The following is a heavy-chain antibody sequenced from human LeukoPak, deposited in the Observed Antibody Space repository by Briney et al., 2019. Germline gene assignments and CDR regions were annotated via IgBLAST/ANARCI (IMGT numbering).Heavy chain of an antibody. J-gene: IGHJ4*02. CDR2: ISTRSIFI. V-gene: IGHV3-21*01. Sequence: GGSLRLSCAASGFTFSSYSFNWVRQAPGQGLEWVSSISTRSIFIYYADSVKGRFTISRDDAKKSVDLQMNSLRVEDTAVYYCAGWAFFEGAANKNPGFASWGQETLVTVSS. CDR1: GFTFSSYS. D-gene: IGHD3-3*01. CDR3: AGWAFFEGAANKNPGFAS.